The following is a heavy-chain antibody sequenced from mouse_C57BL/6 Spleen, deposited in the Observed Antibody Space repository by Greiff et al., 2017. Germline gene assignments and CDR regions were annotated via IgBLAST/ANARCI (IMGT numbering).Heavy chain of an antibody. Sequence: EVQGVESGGGLVQPKGSLKLSCAASGFTFNTYAMHWVRQAPGKGLEWVARIRSKSSNYATYYADSVKDRFTISRDDSQSMLYLQMNNLKTEDTAMYYCVREEMFHYYGSSYWYFDVWGTGTTVTVSS. D-gene: IGHD1-1*01. CDR1: GFTFNTYA. J-gene: IGHJ1*03. V-gene: IGHV10-3*01. CDR3: VREEMFHYYGSSYWYFDV. CDR2: IRSKSSNYAT.